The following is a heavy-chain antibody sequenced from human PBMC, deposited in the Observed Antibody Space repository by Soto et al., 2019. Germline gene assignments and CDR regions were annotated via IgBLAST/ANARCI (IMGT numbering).Heavy chain of an antibody. J-gene: IGHJ4*02. Sequence: PSQTLSLTCAISGDSVSSNSVVWSWIRQSPSRGPEWLGRTYYRSKWYNDYAASVKSRITINPDTSKNQFSLQLDSVTPEDTAVYYCARGTAVAGLDYWGQGALVTVSS. V-gene: IGHV6-1*01. CDR1: GDSVSSNSVV. CDR3: ARGTAVAGLDY. D-gene: IGHD6-19*01. CDR2: TYYRSKWYN.